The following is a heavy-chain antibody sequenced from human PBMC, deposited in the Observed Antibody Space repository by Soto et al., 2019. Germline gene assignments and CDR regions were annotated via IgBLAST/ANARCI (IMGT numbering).Heavy chain of an antibody. Sequence: GGSLRLSCAASGFTFSSYSMNWVRQAPGKGLEWVSSISSSSSYIYYADSVKGRFTISRDNAKNSLYLQMNSLRAEDTAVYYCARGRGVPAAIGYYYYMDVWGKGTTVTVSS. CDR2: ISSSSSYI. CDR3: ARGRGVPAAIGYYYYMDV. V-gene: IGHV3-21*01. D-gene: IGHD2-2*01. J-gene: IGHJ6*03. CDR1: GFTFSSYS.